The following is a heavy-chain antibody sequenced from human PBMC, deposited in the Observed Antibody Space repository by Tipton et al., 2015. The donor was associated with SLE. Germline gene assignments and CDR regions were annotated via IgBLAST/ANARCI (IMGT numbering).Heavy chain of an antibody. CDR2: INPSGST. V-gene: IGHV4-34*01. J-gene: IGHJ4*02. CDR1: GGSLSDYY. D-gene: IGHD6-13*01. Sequence: TLSLTCVVYGGSLSDYYWSWIRQPPGKGMEWIGEINPSGSTNYNPSLKSRVTISVDASKNQFPLKLSSVTAADTGVYACARAGSRNSWYVGYWVQGTLVTVSS. CDR3: ARAGSRNSWYVGY.